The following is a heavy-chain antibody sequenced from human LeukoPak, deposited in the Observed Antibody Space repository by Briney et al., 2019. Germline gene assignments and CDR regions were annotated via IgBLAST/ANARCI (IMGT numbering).Heavy chain of an antibody. CDR1: GFTFSNYW. J-gene: IGHJ4*02. CDR3: TRDRYRSTTIFEDY. D-gene: IGHD2-2*02. CDR2: IKQDGSEK. Sequence: PGGSLRLSCAASGFTFSNYWMSWVRQAPGKGLEWVANIKQDGSEKYYVDSVKGRFTISRDNAENSLYLQMSSLRAEDTAVYYCTRDRYRSTTIFEDYWGQGTLVTVSS. V-gene: IGHV3-7*01.